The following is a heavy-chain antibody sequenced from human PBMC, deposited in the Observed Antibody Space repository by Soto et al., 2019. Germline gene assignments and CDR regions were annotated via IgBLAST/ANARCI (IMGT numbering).Heavy chain of an antibody. J-gene: IGHJ4*02. Sequence: SVKVSCKASGGTFSSYAISWVRQAPGQGLEWMGGIIPIFGTANYVQRFQGRVTNTADESTSTAYMELSSLRSDDTAVYYCARSAPFDIYAITPVEFWGQGTLVTVSS. CDR2: IIPIFGTA. CDR1: GGTFSSYA. CDR3: ARSAPFDIYAITPVEF. D-gene: IGHD3-9*01. V-gene: IGHV1-69*13.